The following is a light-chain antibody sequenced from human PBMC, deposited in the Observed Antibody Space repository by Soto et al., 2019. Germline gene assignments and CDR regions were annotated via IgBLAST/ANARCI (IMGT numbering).Light chain of an antibody. Sequence: QSVLTQPRSVSGSPGQSVTISCTGTSSDVGAYNYVSWYQQHPVKVPKLMIYDVTKRPSGVPDRFSGSKSGNTASLTISGLQAEDEADYYCCSYAGGFIFVFGGGTKLTVL. CDR2: DVT. V-gene: IGLV2-11*01. J-gene: IGLJ2*01. CDR3: CSYAGGFIFV. CDR1: SSDVGAYNY.